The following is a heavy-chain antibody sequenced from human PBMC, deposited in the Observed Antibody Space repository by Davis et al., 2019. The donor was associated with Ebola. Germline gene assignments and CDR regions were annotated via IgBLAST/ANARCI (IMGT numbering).Heavy chain of an antibody. D-gene: IGHD1-26*01. V-gene: IGHV3-21*01. J-gene: IGHJ4*02. CDR2: ISGSSTSR. CDR3: ARRSGTSYDY. Sequence: GESLKISCAASGFTFSSYTLNWVRQAPGKGLEWVLSISGSSTSRYYADSVEGRFTISRDNAKNSLYLQMSSLRVEDTAVYYCARRSGTSYDYWGQGSLVTVSS. CDR1: GFTFSSYT.